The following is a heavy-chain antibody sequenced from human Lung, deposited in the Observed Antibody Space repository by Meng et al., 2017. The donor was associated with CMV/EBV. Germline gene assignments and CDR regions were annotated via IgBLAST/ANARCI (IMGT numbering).Heavy chain of an antibody. J-gene: IGHJ4*02. Sequence: GSLRLSXAVYGGSFSGYYWSWIRQPPGKGPEWIGEINHSGSTNYNPSLKSRVTISVDTSKNQFSLKLSSVTAADTAVYYCARGSSSWYPKYYFDYWGQGTLVTCSS. V-gene: IGHV4-34*01. CDR3: ARGSSSWYPKYYFDY. CDR2: INHSGST. CDR1: GGSFSGYY. D-gene: IGHD6-13*01.